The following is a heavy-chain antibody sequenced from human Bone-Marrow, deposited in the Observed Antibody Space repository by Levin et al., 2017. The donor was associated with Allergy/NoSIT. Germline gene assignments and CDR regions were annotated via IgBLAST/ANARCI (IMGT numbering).Heavy chain of an antibody. Sequence: ASVKVSCAASGFTFSAYWMHWVRQAPGKGLVWVSRINEDGSTTNYADSVKGRFTISRDNAKNTLYMEMNSLRAEDTAVYYCVRDTFGPKDYWGQGTLVTVSS. CDR3: VRDTFGPKDY. D-gene: IGHD3-16*01. CDR1: GFTFSAYW. J-gene: IGHJ4*02. V-gene: IGHV3-74*01. CDR2: INEDGSTT.